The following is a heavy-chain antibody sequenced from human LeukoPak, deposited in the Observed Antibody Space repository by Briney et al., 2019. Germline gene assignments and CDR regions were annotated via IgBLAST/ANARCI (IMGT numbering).Heavy chain of an antibody. CDR2: IKSKTDGGTT. J-gene: IGHJ4*02. V-gene: IGHV3-15*01. Sequence: GGSLRLSCAASGFTFSNAWMSWVRQAPGRGLEWVGRIKSKTDGGTTDYAAPVKGRFTFSRDDSKNMLYLQMNGLKSEDTAVYYCSTLTSRYLPDSWGQGTLVTVSS. CDR1: GFTFSNAW. CDR3: STLTSRYLPDS. D-gene: IGHD3-9*01.